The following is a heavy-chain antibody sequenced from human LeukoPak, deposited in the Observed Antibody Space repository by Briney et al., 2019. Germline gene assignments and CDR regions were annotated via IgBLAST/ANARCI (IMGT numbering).Heavy chain of an antibody. CDR1: GGTFSSYA. V-gene: IGHV1-69*13. J-gene: IGHJ4*01. CDR3: ARGERYCSGGSCYSELDY. Sequence: GASVKVSCKASGGTFSSYAISWVRQAPGQGLEWMGGIIPIFGTANYAQKFQGRVTITADESTSTAYMELSSLSSEDTAVYYCARGERYCSGGSCYSELDYWGQGTLVTVSS. CDR2: IIPIFGTA. D-gene: IGHD2-15*01.